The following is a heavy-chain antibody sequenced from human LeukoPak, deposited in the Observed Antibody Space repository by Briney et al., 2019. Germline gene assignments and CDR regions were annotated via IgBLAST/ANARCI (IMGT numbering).Heavy chain of an antibody. D-gene: IGHD3-10*01. Sequence: GGSLRLSCTAAGFTFSSYAIHWVRQAPGKGLEWVAVISFDGNDKFYADSVKGRFTISRDNSRNTLYLQMNSLRAEDTAVYYCARDARISNYFSSGSYYFPDYWGQGTLVTVSS. CDR1: GFTFSSYA. J-gene: IGHJ4*02. CDR2: ISFDGNDK. CDR3: ARDARISNYFSSGSYYFPDY. V-gene: IGHV3-30*04.